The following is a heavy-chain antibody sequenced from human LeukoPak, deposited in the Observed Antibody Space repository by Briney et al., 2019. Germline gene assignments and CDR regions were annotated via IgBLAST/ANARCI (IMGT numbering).Heavy chain of an antibody. CDR3: ARDESGYFDY. D-gene: IGHD3-22*01. J-gene: IGHJ4*02. CDR2: IWYDGSNK. V-gene: IGHV3-33*01. CDR1: GFTFSSYG. Sequence: GRSLRLSCAASGFTFSSYGMHWVRQAPGKGLEWVAVIWYDGSNKYYADSVKGRFTISRDNSRNTLYLQMNSLRAEDTAVYYCARDESGYFDYWGQGTLVTVSS.